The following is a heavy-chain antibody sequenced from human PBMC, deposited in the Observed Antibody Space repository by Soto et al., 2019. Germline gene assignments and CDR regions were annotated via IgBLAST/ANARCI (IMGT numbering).Heavy chain of an antibody. V-gene: IGHV3-30*18. D-gene: IGHD2-15*01. CDR1: GFTFSSYG. CDR3: AKAPIRRGYCSGGSCYSNRFDY. Sequence: QVQLVESGGGVVQPGRSLRLSCAASGFTFSSYGMHWVRQAPGKGLEWVAVISYDGSNKYYADSVKCRFTISRDNSKNTLYLQMNSLRAEDTAVYYCAKAPIRRGYCSGGSCYSNRFDYWGQGTLVTVSS. J-gene: IGHJ4*02. CDR2: ISYDGSNK.